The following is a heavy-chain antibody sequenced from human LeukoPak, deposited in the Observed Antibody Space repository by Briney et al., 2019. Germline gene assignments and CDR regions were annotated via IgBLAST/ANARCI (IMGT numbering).Heavy chain of an antibody. CDR2: IYSGGST. CDR1: GFTVSSNY. CDR3: AKDMGHSYGLDY. V-gene: IGHV3-53*01. J-gene: IGHJ4*02. D-gene: IGHD5-18*01. Sequence: GGSLRLSCAASGFTVSSNYMSWVRQAPGKGLEWVSVIYSGGSTYYADSVEGRFTISRDNSKNTLYLQMNSLRAEDTAVYYCAKDMGHSYGLDYWGQGTLVTVSS.